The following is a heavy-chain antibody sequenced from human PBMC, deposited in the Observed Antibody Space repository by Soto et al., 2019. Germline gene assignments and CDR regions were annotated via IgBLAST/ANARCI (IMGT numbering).Heavy chain of an antibody. J-gene: IGHJ4*02. Sequence: GWSLRLFCEASGFTFTRYSMNWVRQAPGKGLEWVSSISSTTNYIYYGDSMKGRFTISRDNAKNSLYLEMNSLRAEDTAVYYCARESEDLTSNFDYWGQGTLVTVSS. V-gene: IGHV3-21*06. CDR1: GFTFTRYS. CDR3: ARESEDLTSNFDY. CDR2: ISSTTNYI.